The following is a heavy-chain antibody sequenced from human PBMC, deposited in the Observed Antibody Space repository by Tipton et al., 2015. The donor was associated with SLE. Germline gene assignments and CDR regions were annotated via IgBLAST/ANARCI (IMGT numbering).Heavy chain of an antibody. Sequence: TLSLTCAVYGGSFSGYYWTWIRQPPGKGLEWIGDINHSGSTNYNPSLKSRVTISVDMSKNQFSLKLSSVTAADTAIYYCAGGPIEGYYYYYIDVWGKGTTVTVSS. V-gene: IGHV4-34*01. CDR2: INHSGST. J-gene: IGHJ6*03. CDR1: GGSFSGYY. D-gene: IGHD1-26*01. CDR3: AGGPIEGYYYYYIDV.